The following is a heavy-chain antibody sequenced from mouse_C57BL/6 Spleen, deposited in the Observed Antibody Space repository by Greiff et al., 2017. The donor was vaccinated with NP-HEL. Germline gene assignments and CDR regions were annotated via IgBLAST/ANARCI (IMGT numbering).Heavy chain of an antibody. CDR2: IYPGDGDT. V-gene: IGHV1-80*01. CDR1: GYAFSSYW. CDR3: ARSGQFWFAY. Sequence: VHLVESGAELVKPGASVKISCKASGYAFSSYWMNWVKQRPGKGLEWIGQIYPGDGDTNYNGKFKGKATLTADKSSSTAYMQLSSLTSEDSAVYFCARSGQFWFAYWGQGTLVTVSA. D-gene: IGHD3-3*01. J-gene: IGHJ3*01.